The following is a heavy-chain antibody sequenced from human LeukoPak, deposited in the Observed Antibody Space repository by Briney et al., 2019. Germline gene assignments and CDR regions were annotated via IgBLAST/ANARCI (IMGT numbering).Heavy chain of an antibody. J-gene: IGHJ4*02. CDR3: ATTSIAAPDSPPFDY. V-gene: IGHV1-24*01. CDR2: FDPEDGET. D-gene: IGHD6-6*01. CDR1: GYTLTELF. Sequence: ASVKVSCKVSGYTLTELFMHWVGPARGKGGEGVGGFDPEDGETIYAQKFQGRVTMTEDTSTDTAYMELSSLRSEDTAVYYCATTSIAAPDSPPFDYWGQGTLVTVSS.